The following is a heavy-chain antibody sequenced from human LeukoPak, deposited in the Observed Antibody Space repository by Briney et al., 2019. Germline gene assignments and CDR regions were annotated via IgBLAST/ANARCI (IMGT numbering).Heavy chain of an antibody. D-gene: IGHD3-10*01. V-gene: IGHV4-59*01. CDR2: IYYSGST. CDR3: ATRSTMVRGVPFDY. Sequence: SETLSLTRTVSGGSISSYYWSWIRQPPGKGLEWIGYIYYSGSTNYNPSLKSRVTISVDTSKNQFSLKLSSVTAADTAVYYCATRSTMVRGVPFDYWGQGTLVTVSS. CDR1: GGSISSYY. J-gene: IGHJ4*02.